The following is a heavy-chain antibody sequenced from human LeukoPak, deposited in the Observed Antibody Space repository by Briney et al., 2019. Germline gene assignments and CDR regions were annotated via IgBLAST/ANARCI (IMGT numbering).Heavy chain of an antibody. J-gene: IGHJ6*04. D-gene: IGHD3-10*02. V-gene: IGHV3-48*04. CDR2: ISSSGSTI. CDR3: AELGITMIGGV. Sequence: GGSLRLSCAASGFTFSNYWMHWVRQAPGKGLEWVSYISSSGSTIYYADSVKGRFTISRDNAKNSLYLQMNSLRAEDTAVYYCAELGITMIGGVWGKGTTVAISS. CDR1: GFTFSNYW.